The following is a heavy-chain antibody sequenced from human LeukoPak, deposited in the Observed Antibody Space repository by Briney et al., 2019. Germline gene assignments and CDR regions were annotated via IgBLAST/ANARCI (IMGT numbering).Heavy chain of an antibody. CDR3: AKLRSSSSYAALDY. J-gene: IGHJ4*02. D-gene: IGHD2-2*01. CDR2: IGGSGSTT. V-gene: IGHV3-23*01. CDR1: GFTFSNYA. Sequence: GGSLRLSCAAPGFTFSNYAMSWVRQAPGKGLEWVSSIGGSGSTTYHADSVRGRFTISRGNSKNTLYLQMDSLRAEDTAVYFCAKLRSSSSYAALDYWGQGILVTVSS.